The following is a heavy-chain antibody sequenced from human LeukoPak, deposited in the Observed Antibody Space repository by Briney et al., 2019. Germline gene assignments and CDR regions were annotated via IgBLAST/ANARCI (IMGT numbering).Heavy chain of an antibody. J-gene: IGHJ6*02. CDR2: IYPGDSDT. CDR1: GYSFTSYW. V-gene: IGHV5-51*01. D-gene: IGHD3-22*01. CDR3: ATSTGYYDSSGYRAPLSDYYYGMDV. Sequence: GESLKISCKGSGYSFTSYWIGWVRPMPGKGLEWMGIIYPGDSDTRYSPSFQGQVTISADKSISTAYLQWSSLKASDTAMYYCATSTGYYDSSGYRAPLSDYYYGMDVWGQGTTVTVSS.